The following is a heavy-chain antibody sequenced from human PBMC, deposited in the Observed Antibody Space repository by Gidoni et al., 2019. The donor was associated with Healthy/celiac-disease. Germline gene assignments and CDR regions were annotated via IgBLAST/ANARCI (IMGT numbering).Heavy chain of an antibody. CDR3: ARDRWFTMVRALPMDV. D-gene: IGHD3-10*01. V-gene: IGHV6-1*01. CDR1: GDSVSLHSAA. Sequence: QVQLQQSGPGLVKPSQTLSLTCALSGDSVSLHSAALNWIRQSPSRGLEWLGRTYYRSKWYNDYAVSVKSRITINPDTSKNQFSLQLNSVTPEDTAVYYCARDRWFTMVRALPMDVWGQGTTVTVSS. J-gene: IGHJ6*02. CDR2: TYYRSKWYN.